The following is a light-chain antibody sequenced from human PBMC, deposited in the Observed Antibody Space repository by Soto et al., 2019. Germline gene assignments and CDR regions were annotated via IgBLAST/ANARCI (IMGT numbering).Light chain of an antibody. V-gene: IGLV2-14*01. J-gene: IGLJ2*01. Sequence: QSALTQPASVSGSLGQSITISCTGTGSDVGSYKYVSWYQQHPGKAPKLIIFEVSNRPSGVSDRFSGSKSGNTASLTISGLQAEDEADYYCSSYTSTGTLIVFGGGTKLTVL. CDR2: EVS. CDR3: SSYTSTGTLIV. CDR1: GSDVGSYKY.